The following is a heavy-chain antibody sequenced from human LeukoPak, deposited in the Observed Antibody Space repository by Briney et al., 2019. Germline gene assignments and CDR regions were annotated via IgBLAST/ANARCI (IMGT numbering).Heavy chain of an antibody. D-gene: IGHD3-22*01. J-gene: IGHJ4*02. CDR1: GFTFDDYA. CDR3: ARDHSSGYSDY. Sequence: GRSLRLSCAASGFTFDDYAMHWVRQAPGKGLEWVSGISWNSGSIGYADSVKGRFTISRDNSKNTLSLQMNSLRAEDTAVYYCARDHSSGYSDYWGQGTLVTVSS. CDR2: ISWNSGSI. V-gene: IGHV3-9*01.